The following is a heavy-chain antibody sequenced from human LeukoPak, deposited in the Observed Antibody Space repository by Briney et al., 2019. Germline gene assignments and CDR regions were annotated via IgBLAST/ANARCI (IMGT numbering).Heavy chain of an antibody. CDR1: GFTFSSYA. Sequence: GRSLRLSCAASGFTFSSYAMHWVRQAPGKGLEWVAVISYDGSNKYYADSVKGRFTISRDNSKNALYLQMNSLRAEDTAVYYCAREVRGSGSFYYYYGMDVWGQGTTVTVSS. V-gene: IGHV3-30*14. CDR3: AREVRGSGSFYYYYGMDV. J-gene: IGHJ6*02. D-gene: IGHD5-12*01. CDR2: ISYDGSNK.